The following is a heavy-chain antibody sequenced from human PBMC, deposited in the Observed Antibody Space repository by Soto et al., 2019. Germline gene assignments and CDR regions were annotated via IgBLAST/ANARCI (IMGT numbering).Heavy chain of an antibody. J-gene: IGHJ4*02. V-gene: IGHV4-59*01. CDR3: ARTYYYGSGSLYYFDY. CDR2: IYYSGST. CDR1: GGSISSYY. Sequence: SETLSLTCTVSGGSISSYYWSWIRQPPGKGLEWIGYIYYSGSTNYNPSLKSRVNISVDTSKNQFSLKLSSVTAADTAVYYCARTYYYGSGSLYYFDYWGQGTLVTVS. D-gene: IGHD3-10*01.